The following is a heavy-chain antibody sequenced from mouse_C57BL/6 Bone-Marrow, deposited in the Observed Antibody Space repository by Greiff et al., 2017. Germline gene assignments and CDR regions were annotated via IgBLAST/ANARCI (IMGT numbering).Heavy chain of an antibody. V-gene: IGHV1-80*01. CDR2: IYPGAGDT. CDR3: ARSRRDAMDY. Sequence: VQLQQSGAELVKPGASVKISCKASGYAFSSYWMNWVKQRPGKGLEWIGQIYPGAGDTNYNGKFKGKATLTADKSSSTAYMQLSSLTSEDSAIYFCARSRRDAMDYWGQGTSVTVSS. J-gene: IGHJ4*01. CDR1: GYAFSSYW.